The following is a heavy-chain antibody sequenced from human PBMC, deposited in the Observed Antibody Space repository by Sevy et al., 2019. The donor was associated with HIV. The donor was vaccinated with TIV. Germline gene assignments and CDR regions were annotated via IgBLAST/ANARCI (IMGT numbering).Heavy chain of an antibody. CDR2: IYESEDT. CDR1: GGSISSSSYD. Sequence: SETLSLTCTVSGGSISSSSYDWGWIRQPPGKGLEWIGNINIYESEDTKYNPSFNSRVTISVDTSKNHVSLKLRSVTGGETAVDYWGGEEVSGMDVWGQGTTVTVSS. V-gene: IGHV4-61*03. J-gene: IGHJ6*02. CDR3: GGEEVSGMDV.